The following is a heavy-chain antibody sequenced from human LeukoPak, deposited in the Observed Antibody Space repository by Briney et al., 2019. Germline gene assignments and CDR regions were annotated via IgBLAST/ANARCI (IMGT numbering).Heavy chain of an antibody. V-gene: IGHV3-43D*03. CDR2: ISWDGGST. Sequence: GGSLRLSCAASGFTFDDYAMHWVRQAPGKGLEWVSLISWDGGSTYYADSVKGRFTISRDNSKNSLYLQMNSLRAEDIALYYCAKDYRGGGGSGYYFDYWGQGTLVTVSS. D-gene: IGHD3-10*01. CDR1: GFTFDDYA. CDR3: AKDYRGGGGSGYYFDY. J-gene: IGHJ4*02.